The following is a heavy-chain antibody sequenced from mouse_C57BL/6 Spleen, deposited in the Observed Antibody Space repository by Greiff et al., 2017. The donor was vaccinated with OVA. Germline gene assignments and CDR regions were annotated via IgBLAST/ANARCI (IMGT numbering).Heavy chain of an antibody. Sequence: VKLMESGPGLVAPSQSLSITCTVSGFSLTSYGVHWVRQPPGKGLEWLVVIWSDGSTTYNSALKSRLSISKDNSKSQVFLKMNSLQTDDTAMYYCARQEGYGNYYAMDYWGQGTSVTVSS. CDR3: ARQEGYGNYYAMDY. J-gene: IGHJ4*01. CDR1: GFSLTSYG. D-gene: IGHD2-1*01. CDR2: IWSDGST. V-gene: IGHV2-6-1*01.